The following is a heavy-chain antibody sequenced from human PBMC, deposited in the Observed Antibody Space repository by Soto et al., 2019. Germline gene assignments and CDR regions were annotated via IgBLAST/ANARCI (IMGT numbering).Heavy chain of an antibody. V-gene: IGHV4-39*01. CDR3: ATSQKGYNWNYFDH. Sequence: SETLSLTCAVSGASISGSYYYWTWLRQSPGKGPEWIGSVFYTGFTSYNPSLESRVSVSVDTSKSQFSLKLRALTPADTAVYYCATSQKGYNWNYFDHWGQGALVTVSS. J-gene: IGHJ4*02. D-gene: IGHD1-20*01. CDR2: VFYTGFT. CDR1: GASISGSYYY.